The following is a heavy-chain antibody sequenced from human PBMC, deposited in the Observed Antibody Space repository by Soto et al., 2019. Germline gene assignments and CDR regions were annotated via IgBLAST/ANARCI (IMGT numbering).Heavy chain of an antibody. J-gene: IGHJ6*03. CDR1: GGSISSYY. D-gene: IGHD6-25*01. V-gene: IGHV4-59*01. Sequence: SETLSLTCTVSGGSISSYYWSWIRQPPGKGLEWIGYIYYSGSTNYNPSLKSRVTISVDTSKNQFSLKLSSVTAADTAVYYCASYRTYSSDYYMDVWGKGTTVTVSS. CDR2: IYYSGST. CDR3: ASYRTYSSDYYMDV.